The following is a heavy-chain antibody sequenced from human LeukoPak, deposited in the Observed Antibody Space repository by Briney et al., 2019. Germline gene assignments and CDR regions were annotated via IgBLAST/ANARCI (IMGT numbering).Heavy chain of an antibody. V-gene: IGHV1-8*03. J-gene: IGHJ4*02. Sequence: GASVKVSCKASGYTFTSYDINWVRQATGQGLEWMGWMNPNSGNTGYAQKFRGRVTITRNTSISTAYMELSSLRSEDTAVYYCAREPIYSSGWYLGYWGQGTLVTVSS. CDR2: MNPNSGNT. D-gene: IGHD6-19*01. CDR3: AREPIYSSGWYLGY. CDR1: GYTFTSYD.